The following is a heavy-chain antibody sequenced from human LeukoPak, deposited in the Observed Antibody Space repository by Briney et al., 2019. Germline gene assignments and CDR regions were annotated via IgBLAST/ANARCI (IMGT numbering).Heavy chain of an antibody. CDR1: GGSISSYY. V-gene: IGHV4-59*01. Sequence: KSSETLSLTCTVSGGSISSYYWSWIRQPPGKGLEWIGYIYYSGSTNYNPSLKSRVTISVDTSKNQFSLKLSSVTAADTAVYYCARSIRFLECRFDPWGQGTLVTVSS. D-gene: IGHD3-3*01. CDR2: IYYSGST. J-gene: IGHJ5*02. CDR3: ARSIRFLECRFDP.